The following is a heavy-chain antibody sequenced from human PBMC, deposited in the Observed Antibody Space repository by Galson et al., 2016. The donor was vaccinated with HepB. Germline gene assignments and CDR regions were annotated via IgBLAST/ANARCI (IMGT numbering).Heavy chain of an antibody. V-gene: IGHV3-23*01. CDR1: GFTFSDYA. CDR3: ARDSVNSGSHLDY. CDR2: ITASGITT. J-gene: IGHJ4*02. Sequence: SLRLSCAASGFTFSDYAMTWVRQAPGKGLEWVSVITASGITTHYADSVKGRLTISRDNSKNTVYLQMSSLRAEDTAVYYCARDSVNSGSHLDYWGQGTLVTVSS. D-gene: IGHD3-22*01.